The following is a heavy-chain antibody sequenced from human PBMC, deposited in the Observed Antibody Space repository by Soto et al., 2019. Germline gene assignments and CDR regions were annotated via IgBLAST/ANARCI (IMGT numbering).Heavy chain of an antibody. Sequence: EVQLVESGGGLVQPGGSLRLSCAASGFTFSTYWMHWVRQAPGKGLVWVSRINSDGSRTTYADSVKGRFTISRDNAKNTLYLQMNSLRAEDTAVYYCGRVDSCDSCVDRHFDYWGQGTLVTVSS. J-gene: IGHJ4*02. V-gene: IGHV3-74*03. CDR3: GRVDSCDSCVDRHFDY. CDR2: INSDGSRT. D-gene: IGHD2-2*03. CDR1: GFTFSTYW.